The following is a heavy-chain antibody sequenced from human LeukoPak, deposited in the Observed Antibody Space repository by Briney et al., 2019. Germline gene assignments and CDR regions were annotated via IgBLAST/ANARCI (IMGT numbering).Heavy chain of an antibody. CDR3: AAGKILDAFDI. CDR1: GGSISSYY. J-gene: IGHJ3*02. V-gene: IGHV4-59*01. D-gene: IGHD2-15*01. Sequence: SETLSLTXTVSGGSISSYYWSWIRQPPGKGLEWIGYIYYSGSTNYNPSLKSRVTISVDTSKNQFSLKLCSVTAAYTAVYYCAAGKILDAFDIWGQGTMVTVSS. CDR2: IYYSGST.